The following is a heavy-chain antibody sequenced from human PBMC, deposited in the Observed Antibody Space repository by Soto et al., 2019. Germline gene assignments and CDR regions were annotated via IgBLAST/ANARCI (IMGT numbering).Heavy chain of an antibody. CDR1: GDSISNSRW. V-gene: IGHV4-4*02. CDR2: IFHSGDT. J-gene: IGHJ3*01. CDR3: AYSTGWYRHDV. D-gene: IGHD6-19*01. Sequence: QVQLQESGPGLVKPSGTLSLTCAVSGDSISNSRWWTWVRQPPGQGLEWIGDIFHSGDTNYNPSLKSRVFISVDKSQNQFSLKVSSVTAVDTAVYYSAYSTGWYRHDVWGQGTLVTVSS.